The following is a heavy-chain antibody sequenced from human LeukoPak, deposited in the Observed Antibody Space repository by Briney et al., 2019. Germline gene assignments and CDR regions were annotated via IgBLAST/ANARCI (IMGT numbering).Heavy chain of an antibody. Sequence: GASLQISCKGSGYILTSYWIGWVRQLPGKGLEWMGIIYPGDSDTRYSPSFQGQVTISADKSISTAYLQWSSLKASDTAMYYCARLYLESSGYPDYWGQGTLVTVSS. CDR1: GYILTSYW. J-gene: IGHJ4*02. CDR3: ARLYLESSGYPDY. CDR2: IYPGDSDT. V-gene: IGHV5-51*01. D-gene: IGHD3-22*01.